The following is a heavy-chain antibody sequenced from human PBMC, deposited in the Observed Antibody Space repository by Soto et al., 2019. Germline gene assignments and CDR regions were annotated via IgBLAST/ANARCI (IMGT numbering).Heavy chain of an antibody. V-gene: IGHV3-9*01. D-gene: IGHD1-26*01. CDR1: GFSFDEYS. CDR3: AKDTPIMVGGTHIAF. J-gene: IGHJ4*02. Sequence: EVQLVESGGGLVQPGRSLRLSCVASGFSFDEYSMHWVRQAPGKGLEWVSGISGNGGSSGYADAVKGRFTISRDNDKNSLFLQMNSLRAADTALYFCAKDTPIMVGGTHIAFWGRGTLVTVSS. CDR2: ISGNGGSS.